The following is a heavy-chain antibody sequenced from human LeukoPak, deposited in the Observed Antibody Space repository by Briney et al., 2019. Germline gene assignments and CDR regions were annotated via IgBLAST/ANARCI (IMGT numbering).Heavy chain of an antibody. CDR2: IYYSGTT. CDR1: GGSISYYY. CDR3: ARSRPICSSISCPDAFYI. D-gene: IGHD2-2*01. J-gene: IGHJ3*02. V-gene: IGHV4-59*01. Sequence: PSETLSLTCTASGGSISYYYWSWIRQSPGKGLEWIGYIYYSGTTNYNPSLKSRVTISVDTSKNQFSLQLGSVTAADTAVYYCARSRPICSSISCPDAFYIWGQGTMVTGSS.